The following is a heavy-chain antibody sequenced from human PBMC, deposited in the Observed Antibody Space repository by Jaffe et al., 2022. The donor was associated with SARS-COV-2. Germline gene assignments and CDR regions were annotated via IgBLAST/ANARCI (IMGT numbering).Heavy chain of an antibody. J-gene: IGHJ6*02. D-gene: IGHD3-22*01. CDR1: GYTFTSYG. CDR3: ARDTITMIVVVQHYYYYGMDV. Sequence: QVQLVQSGAEVKKPGASVKVSCKASGYTFTSYGISWVRQAPGQGLEWMGWISAYNGNTNYAQKLQGRVTMTTDTSTSTAYMELRSLRSDDTAVYYCARDTITMIVVVQHYYYYGMDVWGQGTTVTVSS. CDR2: ISAYNGNT. V-gene: IGHV1-18*01.